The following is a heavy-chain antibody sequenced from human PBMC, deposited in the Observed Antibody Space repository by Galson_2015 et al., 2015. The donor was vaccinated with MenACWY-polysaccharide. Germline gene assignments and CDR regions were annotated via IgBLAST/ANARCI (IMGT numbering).Heavy chain of an antibody. V-gene: IGHV3-74*01. J-gene: IGHJ3*01. Sequence: SLRLSCAASGFTFSSYWMHWVRQAPGEGLVWVSRINTDGSSTSYADSVKGRFTVSRDNAKNTVYLQMNSLRAEDTAVYYCARDPHCGAGCSIHDAFDVWGQGTEVTVSS. CDR2: INTDGSST. CDR1: GFTFSSYW. D-gene: IGHD2-21*02. CDR3: ARDPHCGAGCSIHDAFDV.